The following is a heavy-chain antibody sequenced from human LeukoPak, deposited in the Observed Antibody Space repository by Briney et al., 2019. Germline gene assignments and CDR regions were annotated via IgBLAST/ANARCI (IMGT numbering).Heavy chain of an antibody. CDR1: GFTFSSYS. CDR3: ARGPPYSSGFDP. Sequence: GGSLRLSCAASGFTFSSYSMNWVRQAPAKGQERVSSISSSSNIYYADSVKGRFTISRDSAKNSLYLQMNSLRAEETAVHYCARGPPYSSGFDPCGKGNLVTVSS. V-gene: IGHV3-21*01. CDR2: ISSSSNI. J-gene: IGHJ5*02. D-gene: IGHD6-19*01.